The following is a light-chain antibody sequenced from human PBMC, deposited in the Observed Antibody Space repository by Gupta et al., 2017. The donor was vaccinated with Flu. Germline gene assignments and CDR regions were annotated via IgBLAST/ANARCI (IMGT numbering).Light chain of an antibody. CDR2: DNN. Sequence: QSVLPQPPSSPGTPGQRVTISCSGSSSNIGSNTVNWYQQVPGTAPKLLIYDNNQRPSGVPDRFSGSKSGTSASLAISGLQSEDEADYYCAVWDDSLDGHDVFGTGTKVTVL. CDR1: SSNIGSNT. CDR3: AVWDDSLDGHDV. J-gene: IGLJ1*01. V-gene: IGLV1-44*01.